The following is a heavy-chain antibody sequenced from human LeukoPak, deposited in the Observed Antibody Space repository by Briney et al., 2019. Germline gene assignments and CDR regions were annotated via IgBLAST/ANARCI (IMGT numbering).Heavy chain of an antibody. Sequence: GGSLRLSCAASGFTFSSYAMHWVRQAPGKGLEWVAVISYDGSNKYYADSVKGRFTISRDNSKNTLYLQMNSLRAEDTAVYYYARWGPPTTVTTSDYWGQGTLVTVSS. CDR2: ISYDGSNK. D-gene: IGHD4-11*01. CDR3: ARWGPPTTVTTSDY. V-gene: IGHV3-30*04. J-gene: IGHJ4*02. CDR1: GFTFSSYA.